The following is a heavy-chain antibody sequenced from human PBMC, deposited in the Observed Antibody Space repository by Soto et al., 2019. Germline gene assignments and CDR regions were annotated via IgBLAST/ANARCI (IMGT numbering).Heavy chain of an antibody. J-gene: IGHJ4*02. CDR2: IYHSGTT. D-gene: IGHD6-13*01. V-gene: IGHV4-4*02. CDR1: GGSISSTNW. CDR3: AFPATADFDY. Sequence: QVQLPESGPGLVKPSGTLSLTCAVSGGSISSTNWWTWVRQSPGRGLEWIGEIYHSGTTNYSPSLKSRVNIAVDMSTNHLSLTLISVTAADTAVYYCAFPATADFDYWGKGILVTGSS.